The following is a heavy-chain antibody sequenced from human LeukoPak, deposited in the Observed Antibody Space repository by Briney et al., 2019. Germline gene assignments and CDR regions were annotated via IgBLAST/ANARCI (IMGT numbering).Heavy chain of an antibody. CDR3: ARDPVSGYSSGWLDY. CDR2: INPNSGGT. D-gene: IGHD6-19*01. V-gene: IGHV1-2*02. CDR1: GYTFTGYY. J-gene: IGHJ4*02. Sequence: GASVKVSCKASGYTFTGYYMHWVRQAPGQGLEWMGWINPNSGGTNYAQKFQGRVTMTRDTSISTAYMELSRLRSDDTAVYYCARDPVSGYSSGWLDYWGQGTLVTVSS.